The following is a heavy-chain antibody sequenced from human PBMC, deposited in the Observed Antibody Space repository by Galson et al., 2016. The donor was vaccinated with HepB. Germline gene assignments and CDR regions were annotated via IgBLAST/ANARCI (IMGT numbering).Heavy chain of an antibody. CDR3: AEYYYESSGHYTRGD. V-gene: IGHV4-34*01. D-gene: IGHD3-22*01. CDR1: GGSFSGYY. Sequence: LSLTCAVYGGSFSGYYWSWIRQPPGKGLEWIGEINHSGTTKYNPSLKSRVTISVDTSKNQFSLKLSSVTAADTAVYYCAEYYYESSGHYTRGDWGQGTLVTVSS. J-gene: IGHJ4*02. CDR2: INHSGTT.